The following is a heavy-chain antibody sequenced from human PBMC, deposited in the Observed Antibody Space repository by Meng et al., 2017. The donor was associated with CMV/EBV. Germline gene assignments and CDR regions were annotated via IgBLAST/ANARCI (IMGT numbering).Heavy chain of an antibody. D-gene: IGHD5-18*01. V-gene: IGHV3-30*04. Sequence: ASGFTLSSYAMQWVRQAPGKGLEWVAVISYDGSNKYYADSVKGRFTISRDNSKNTLYLQMNSLRAEDTAVYYCASRVRGYSYGDFDYWGQGTLVTVSS. CDR2: ISYDGSNK. CDR1: GFTLSSYA. J-gene: IGHJ4*02. CDR3: ASRVRGYSYGDFDY.